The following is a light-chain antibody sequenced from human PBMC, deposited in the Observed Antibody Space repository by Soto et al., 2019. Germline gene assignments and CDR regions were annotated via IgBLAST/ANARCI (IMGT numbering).Light chain of an antibody. CDR1: QSVSSSY. CDR2: GAS. CDR3: QRYGRFFIT. J-gene: IGKJ5*01. Sequence: EIVLTQSPGTPSLSTGERATLSCRASQSVSSSYLAWYQQKPGQAPRLLIYGASSRATGIPDRFSGSGSGTDFTLTISSLVAEDFAVYYCQRYGRFFITLGQGPRLEI. V-gene: IGKV3-20*01.